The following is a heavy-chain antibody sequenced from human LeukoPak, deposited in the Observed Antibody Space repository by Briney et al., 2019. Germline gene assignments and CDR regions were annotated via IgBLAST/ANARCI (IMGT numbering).Heavy chain of an antibody. V-gene: IGHV3-9*01. Sequence: PGGSLRLSCAASGFTFDDYAMPWVRQAPGKGLEWVSGISWNSGSIGYADSVKGRFTISRDNAKNSLYLQMNSLRAEDTALYYCAKSSQQPIAAAGLDYWGQGTLVTVSS. CDR1: GFTFDDYA. D-gene: IGHD6-13*01. J-gene: IGHJ4*02. CDR3: AKSSQQPIAAAGLDY. CDR2: ISWNSGSI.